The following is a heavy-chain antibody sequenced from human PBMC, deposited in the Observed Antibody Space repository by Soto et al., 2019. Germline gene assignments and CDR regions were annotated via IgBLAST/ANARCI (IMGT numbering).Heavy chain of an antibody. Sequence: EVKPMESGGALVQPGGSLRLSCAASGFTFGHSAITWVRQAPGKGLEWVSTISGRGDETFYSDSVKGRFTVSRDNSRNTASLQLNSLRVEDTAVYFCSRGGHLSAFGPWGQGTLVTVTS. CDR2: ISGRGDET. CDR3: SRGGHLSAFGP. V-gene: IGHV3-23*01. J-gene: IGHJ5*02. CDR1: GFTFGHSA. D-gene: IGHD3-10*01.